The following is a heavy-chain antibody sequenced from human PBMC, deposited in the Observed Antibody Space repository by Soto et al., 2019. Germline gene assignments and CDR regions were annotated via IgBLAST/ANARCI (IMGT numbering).Heavy chain of an antibody. V-gene: IGHV3-23*01. CDR2: MSRTGDNT. D-gene: IGHD3-22*01. Sequence: GGSLRLSCAGSGFTFSIYAMTWVRQSPGKGLEWVSSMSRTGDNTYYADSVKGRFTISRDNSKNTLYLQMNSLRAEDTAIYYCAKDQSNSNPLYYFDFWGPGTLVTVSS. CDR3: AKDQSNSNPLYYFDF. J-gene: IGHJ4*02. CDR1: GFTFSIYA.